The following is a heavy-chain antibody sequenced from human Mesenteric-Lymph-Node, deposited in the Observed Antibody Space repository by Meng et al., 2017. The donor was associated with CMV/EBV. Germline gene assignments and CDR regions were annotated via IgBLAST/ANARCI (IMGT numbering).Heavy chain of an antibody. Sequence: GESLKISCAASGFSFSSYAMHWVRQAPGKGLEWVAFIRYDGTNKDFADSVKGRFTISRDNSKNILYLQVNSLRPEDTAVYYCAKDQYSSSSYFFDYWGQGSLVTVSS. CDR2: IRYDGTNK. CDR1: GFSFSSYA. CDR3: AKDQYSSSSYFFDY. D-gene: IGHD6-13*01. V-gene: IGHV3-30*02. J-gene: IGHJ4*02.